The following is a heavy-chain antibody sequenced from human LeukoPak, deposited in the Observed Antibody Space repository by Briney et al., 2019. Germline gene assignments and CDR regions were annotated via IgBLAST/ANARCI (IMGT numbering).Heavy chain of an antibody. CDR3: ARVSYPYYYYYYMDV. D-gene: IGHD2-2*01. V-gene: IGHV3-48*04. J-gene: IGHJ6*03. Sequence: GGSLRLSCAASGFTFSSYSMNWVRQAPGKGLEWVSYISSSSSTIYYADSVKGRFTISRDNAKNSLYLQMNSLRAEDTAVYYCARVSYPYYYYYYMDVWGKGTTVTVSS. CDR1: GFTFSSYS. CDR2: ISSSSSTI.